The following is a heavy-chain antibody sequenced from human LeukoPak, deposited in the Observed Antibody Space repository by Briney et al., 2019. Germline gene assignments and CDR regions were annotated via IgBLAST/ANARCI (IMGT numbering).Heavy chain of an antibody. Sequence: ASVKVSCKSSGYSFTSYGISWVRLAPGPGLEWMGWISAYNGNTNYAQKLQGRVTMTRDTSTSTVYMELSSLRSEDTAVYYCARARRYSDAFDIWGQGTMVTVSS. CDR3: ARARRYSDAFDI. D-gene: IGHD2-15*01. V-gene: IGHV1-18*01. J-gene: IGHJ3*02. CDR2: ISAYNGNT. CDR1: GYSFTSYG.